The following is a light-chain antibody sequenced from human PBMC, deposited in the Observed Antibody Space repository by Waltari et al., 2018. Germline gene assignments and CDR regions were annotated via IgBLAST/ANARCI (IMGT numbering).Light chain of an antibody. J-gene: IGLJ3*02. V-gene: IGLV2-14*03. Sequence: QSALTQPASVSGSPGQSITVSCTAISNDVGLHNFVSWYQHHPGKAPKVVIYDVSYRPSGVSDRFSGSKSGNTASLTISGLQAEDEADYYCSSYTSNNAVFGGGTKLTVL. CDR1: SNDVGLHNF. CDR2: DVS. CDR3: SSYTSNNAV.